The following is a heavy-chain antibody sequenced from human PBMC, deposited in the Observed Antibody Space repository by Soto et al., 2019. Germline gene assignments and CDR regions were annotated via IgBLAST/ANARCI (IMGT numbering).Heavy chain of an antibody. CDR3: ARNPQQTYYYDSSGSLFYFDY. Sequence: GGSLRLSCAASGFTVSSNYMSWVRQAPGKGLEWVSVIYSGGSTYYADSVKGRFTISRDNSKNTLYLQMNSLRAEDTAVYYCARNPQQTYYYDSSGSLFYFDYWGQGTLVTVS. V-gene: IGHV3-53*01. CDR1: GFTVSSNY. J-gene: IGHJ4*02. D-gene: IGHD3-22*01. CDR2: IYSGGST.